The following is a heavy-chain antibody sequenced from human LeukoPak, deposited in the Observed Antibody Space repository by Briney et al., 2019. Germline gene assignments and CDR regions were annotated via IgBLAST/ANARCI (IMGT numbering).Heavy chain of an antibody. CDR2: IRYDGSNK. J-gene: IGHJ5*02. Sequence: PGGSLRLSCAASGFTFSSYGMHWVRQAPGKGLEWVAFIRYDGSNKYYADSVKGRFTISRDNSKYTLYLQMNSLRAEDTAVYYCANESPPGDNWFDPWGQGTLVTVSS. CDR1: GFTFSSYG. D-gene: IGHD1-26*01. CDR3: ANESPPGDNWFDP. V-gene: IGHV3-30*02.